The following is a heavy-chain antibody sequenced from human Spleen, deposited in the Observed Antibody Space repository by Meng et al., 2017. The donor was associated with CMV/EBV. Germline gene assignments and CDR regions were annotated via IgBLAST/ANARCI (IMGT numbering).Heavy chain of an antibody. CDR3: VAGTGTIDFDY. V-gene: IGHV3-15*01. D-gene: IGHD1-7*01. CDR2: IKSKTDGGAT. CDR1: GFTFRNAW. J-gene: IGHJ4*02. Sequence: AASGFTFRNAWMTWVRQTPGKGLEWVGRIKSKTDGGATDYTAPVKGRFTISRDDSKTTAYLQMNSLKTEDTAVYYCVAGTGTIDFDYWGQGTLVTVSS.